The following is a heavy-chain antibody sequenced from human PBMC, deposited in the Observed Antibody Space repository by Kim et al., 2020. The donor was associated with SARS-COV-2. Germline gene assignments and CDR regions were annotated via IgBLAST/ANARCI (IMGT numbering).Heavy chain of an antibody. D-gene: IGHD2-15*01. J-gene: IGHJ5*02. CDR1: GDSVSSNTAT. CDR3: ARATGGRGSRFDP. Sequence: SQTLSLTCAISGDSVSSNTATWTWLRQSPSRGLEWLGRTYYRSKWYYDYAISVKSRFTINPDTTKNQFSLQLNSVTPEDTAVYYCARATGGRGSRFDPWGQGTLVTVSS. CDR2: TYYRSKWYY. V-gene: IGHV6-1*01.